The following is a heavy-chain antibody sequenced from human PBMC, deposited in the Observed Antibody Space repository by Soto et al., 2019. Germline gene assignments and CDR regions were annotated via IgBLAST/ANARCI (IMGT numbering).Heavy chain of an antibody. CDR3: ARRGWLPQKGTKYYGMDV. Sequence: VGSLRLSCAASGFTFSSYSMNWVRQAPGKGLEWVSYISSSSSTIYYADSVKGRFTISRDNAKNPLYLQMNSLRDEDTAVYYCARRGWLPQKGTKYYGMDVWGQGTTVTVSS. J-gene: IGHJ6*02. CDR1: GFTFSSYS. CDR2: ISSSSSTI. D-gene: IGHD6-19*01. V-gene: IGHV3-48*02.